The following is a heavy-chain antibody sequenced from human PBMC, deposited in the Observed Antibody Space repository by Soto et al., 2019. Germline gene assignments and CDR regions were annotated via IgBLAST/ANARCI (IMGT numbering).Heavy chain of an antibody. CDR1: GFTVSSTY. V-gene: IGHV3-66*01. Sequence: GGSLRLSCAASGFTVSSTYMSWVRQAPGKGLEWVSLIYSGGSTYYADSAKGRFTISRDNSKNTLYLQMNSLRAEDTAVYYYARVTYYYDSSGSWAYDAFDIWGQGTMVTVSS. CDR2: IYSGGST. D-gene: IGHD3-22*01. CDR3: ARVTYYYDSSGSWAYDAFDI. J-gene: IGHJ3*02.